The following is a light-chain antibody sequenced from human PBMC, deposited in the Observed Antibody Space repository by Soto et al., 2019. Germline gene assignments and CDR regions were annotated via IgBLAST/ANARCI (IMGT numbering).Light chain of an antibody. CDR3: KSYDSSLSGSV. CDR1: SSNIGAGYD. CDR2: GNS. V-gene: IGLV1-40*01. J-gene: IGLJ2*01. Sequence: QSVLTQPPSVSGAPGQRVTISCTGSSSNIGAGYDVHWYQQLPGTAPKLLIYGNSNRPSGVPDRFSGSKSGTSASLAITGLQAEDEADYCCKSYDSSLSGSVFGGGTKLTVI.